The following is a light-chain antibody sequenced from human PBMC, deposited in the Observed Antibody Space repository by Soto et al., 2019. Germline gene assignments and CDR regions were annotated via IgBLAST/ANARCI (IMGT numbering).Light chain of an antibody. CDR2: AAS. CDR3: QQSNSFPLT. Sequence: DIQMTQSPSSVSASVGDRVTITCRASQVISSRLAWYQQKPGKAPNLLIYAASSLQSGVPSRFSGSGSETAFTLTIGSLQPEDFATYYCQQSNSFPLTFGGGTKVEIK. V-gene: IGKV1-12*01. CDR1: QVISSR. J-gene: IGKJ4*01.